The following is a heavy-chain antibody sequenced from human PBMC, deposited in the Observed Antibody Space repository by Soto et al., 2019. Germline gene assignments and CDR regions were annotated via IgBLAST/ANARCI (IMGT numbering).Heavy chain of an antibody. D-gene: IGHD4-17*01. Sequence: QVQLVESGGGVVQPGRSLRLSCAGSGFTCSSYGMHWVRQAPGKGLEWVAVIWYDGSNKYYADSVKGRFTISRDNSKNTLYLQMNSLSAEYAAVYYCARSGDYFGAFDIWGQETMVTASS. CDR1: GFTCSSYG. V-gene: IGHV3-33*01. CDR2: IWYDGSNK. J-gene: IGHJ3*02. CDR3: ARSGDYFGAFDI.